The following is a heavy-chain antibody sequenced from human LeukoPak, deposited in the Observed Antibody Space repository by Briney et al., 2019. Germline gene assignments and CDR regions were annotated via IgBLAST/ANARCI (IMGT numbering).Heavy chain of an antibody. V-gene: IGHV4-61*01. CDR3: ARDYCSSTSCYYFDY. CDR1: GGSISSSSYY. J-gene: IGHJ4*02. CDR2: IYYSGST. Sequence: SETLSLTCTVSGGSISSSSYYWGWIRQPPGKGLEWIGYIYYSGSTNYNPSLKSRVTISVDTSKNQFSLKLSSVTAADTAVYYCARDYCSSTSCYYFDYWGQGTLVTVFS. D-gene: IGHD2-2*01.